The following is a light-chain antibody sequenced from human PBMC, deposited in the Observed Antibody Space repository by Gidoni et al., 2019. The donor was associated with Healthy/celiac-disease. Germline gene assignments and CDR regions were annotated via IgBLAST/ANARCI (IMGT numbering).Light chain of an antibody. CDR1: QSVSSY. CDR2: DAS. Sequence: EIVLTQSPATLSLSPGERATLSCRASQSVSSYLAWYQQKPGQAPRLLIYDASNRVTGIPARFSCSGSGTDFTLTISSPEPDDFAVYYCQQRSNWLLTFXGXTKVEIK. CDR3: QQRSNWLLT. J-gene: IGKJ4*01. V-gene: IGKV3-11*01.